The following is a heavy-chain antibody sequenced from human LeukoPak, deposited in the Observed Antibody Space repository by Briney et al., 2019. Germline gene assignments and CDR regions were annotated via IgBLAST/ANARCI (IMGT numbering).Heavy chain of an antibody. J-gene: IGHJ4*02. CDR1: GFTFSDYY. D-gene: IGHD3-10*01. V-gene: IGHV3-11*05. CDR2: IGKSGTST. Sequence: GGSLRLSCAASGFTFSDYYMSWIRQAPGKGLEWVSYIGKSGTSTKYADSVKGRFSISRDNAKQSLYLQLNSLTAEDTAVYFCARVRSSGRPLDYWGQGTLVTVSS. CDR3: ARVRSSGRPLDY.